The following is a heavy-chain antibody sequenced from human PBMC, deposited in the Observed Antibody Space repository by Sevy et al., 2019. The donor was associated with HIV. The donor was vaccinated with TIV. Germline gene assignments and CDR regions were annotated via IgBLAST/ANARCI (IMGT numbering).Heavy chain of an antibody. CDR2: IKRDGSEK. CDR3: ARDCSSTKCLWGLDV. D-gene: IGHD2-2*01. CDR1: GFTFSNYW. J-gene: IGHJ6*02. V-gene: IGHV3-7*03. Sequence: GGSLRLSCAASGFTFSNYWMSWVRQAPGKGLEWVANIKRDGSEKYYVASVKDRFTISRDNAKNSLHLHMNSLRAEDTAVDYCARDCSSTKCLWGLDVWGQGTTVTVSS.